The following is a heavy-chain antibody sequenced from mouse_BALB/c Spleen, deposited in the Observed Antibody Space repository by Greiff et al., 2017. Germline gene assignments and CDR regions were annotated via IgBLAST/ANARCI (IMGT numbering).Heavy chain of an antibody. V-gene: IGHV1S81*02. D-gene: IGHD2-4*01. Sequence: VQLQQSGAELVKPGASVKLSCKASGYTFTSYYMYWVKQRPGQGLEWIGEINPSNGGTNFNEKFKSKATLTVDKSSSTAYMQLSSLTSEDSAVYYCTRFYYDYDGGFADWGQGTLVTVSA. CDR1: GYTFTSYY. J-gene: IGHJ3*01. CDR2: INPSNGGT. CDR3: TRFYYDYDGGFAD.